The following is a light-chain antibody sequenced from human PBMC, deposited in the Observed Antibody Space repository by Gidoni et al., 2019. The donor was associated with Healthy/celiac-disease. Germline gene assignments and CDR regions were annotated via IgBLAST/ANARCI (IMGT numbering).Light chain of an antibody. CDR2: GKH. CDR3: NSRDSSGNPHVV. CDR1: RLRSYY. Sequence: SSELTQDPDVSVALGQTVRSTCQGDRLRSYYARWYQQKPGQPPVLVIYGKHNRPSGIPDRSSGSRSGNTASLTITGAQAEHEADYYCNSRDSSGNPHVVFGGGTKLTVL. J-gene: IGLJ2*01. V-gene: IGLV3-19*01.